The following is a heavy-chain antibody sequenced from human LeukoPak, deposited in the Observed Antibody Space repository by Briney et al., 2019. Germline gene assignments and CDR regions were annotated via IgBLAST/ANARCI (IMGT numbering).Heavy chain of an antibody. V-gene: IGHV3-21*01. CDR2: ISSSSNYI. D-gene: IGHD6-19*01. J-gene: IGHJ4*02. CDR3: ARGTLGAWGW. Sequence: GGSLRLSCAVSGLTFSHAWMSWVRQAPGKGLEWVSSISSSSNYIHYADSVKGRFTISRDNAKNSLYLQMNSLRAEDTAVYFCARGTLGAWGWWGQGTLVTVSA. CDR1: GLTFSHAW.